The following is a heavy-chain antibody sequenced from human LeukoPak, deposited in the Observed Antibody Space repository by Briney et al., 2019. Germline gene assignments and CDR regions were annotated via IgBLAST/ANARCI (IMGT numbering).Heavy chain of an antibody. Sequence: PGGSLRLSCAASGFTFSSYGMHWVRQAPGKGLEWVSAISGTDGLTYYVDSVKGRFTISRDNSKNTLYLQMNSLRAEDTAVYYCAKTPSANYYYDSSGYPSNLFDYWGQGTLVTVSS. CDR1: GFTFSSYG. J-gene: IGHJ4*02. CDR3: AKTPSANYYYDSSGYPSNLFDY. V-gene: IGHV3-23*01. D-gene: IGHD3-22*01. CDR2: ISGTDGLT.